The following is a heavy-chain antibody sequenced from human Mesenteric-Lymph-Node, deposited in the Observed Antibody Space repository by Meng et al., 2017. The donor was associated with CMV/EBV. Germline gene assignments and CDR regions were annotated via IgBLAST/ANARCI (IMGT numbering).Heavy chain of an antibody. D-gene: IGHD3-3*01. CDR1: GGSFTGYY. CDR3: ARGRDFWSGFSFDY. CDR2: INHSGST. Sequence: AVYGGSFTGYYWSWIRQPPGKGLEWIGEINHSGSTNYNPSLKSRVTISVDTSKNQFSLKLSSVTAADTAVYYCARGRDFWSGFSFDYWGQGTLVTVSS. V-gene: IGHV4-34*01. J-gene: IGHJ4*02.